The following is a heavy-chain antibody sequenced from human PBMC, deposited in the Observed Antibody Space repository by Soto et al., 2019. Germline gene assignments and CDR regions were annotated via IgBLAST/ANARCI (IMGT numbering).Heavy chain of an antibody. Sequence: QVQLVESGGGVVQPGRSLRLSCAASGFTFSSYGMHWVRQAPGKGLEWVAVIWYDGSNKYYADSVKGRFTISRDNSKNTLYLQMNSLRAEDTAVYYCARVAGDYYDSSGPGPDYWGQGPLVTVSS. J-gene: IGHJ4*02. D-gene: IGHD3-22*01. V-gene: IGHV3-33*01. CDR2: IWYDGSNK. CDR3: ARVAGDYYDSSGPGPDY. CDR1: GFTFSSYG.